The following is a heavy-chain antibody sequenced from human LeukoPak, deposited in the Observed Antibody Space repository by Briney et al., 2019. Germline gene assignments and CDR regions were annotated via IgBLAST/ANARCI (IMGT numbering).Heavy chain of an antibody. J-gene: IGHJ5*02. CDR3: ARHRDSRYCSGGSCYNWFDP. V-gene: IGHV4-59*08. CDR1: GGSISSYY. D-gene: IGHD2-15*01. CDR2: IYRSGNT. Sequence: SETLSLTCTVSGGSISSYYWSWIRQPPGKGLEWIGYIYRSGNTNYNPSLKSRVTISVDTSKNQFSLKLSSVTAADTAVYYCARHRDSRYCSGGSCYNWFDPWGQGTLVTVSS.